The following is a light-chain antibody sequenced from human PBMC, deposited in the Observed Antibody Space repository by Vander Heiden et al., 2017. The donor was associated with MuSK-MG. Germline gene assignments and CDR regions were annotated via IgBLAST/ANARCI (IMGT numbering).Light chain of an antibody. CDR3: QQTDSVPLT. CDR2: AAA. Sequence: DIQMTQSPSSLSASVGDRVTITCRASQGITTYLNWYQQKPGEAPRVLIYAAANLQSGVPSRFSGSGSGTDFTLTINRLQPEDFATYYCQQTDSVPLTFGGGTKVEIK. V-gene: IGKV1-39*01. CDR1: QGITTY. J-gene: IGKJ4*01.